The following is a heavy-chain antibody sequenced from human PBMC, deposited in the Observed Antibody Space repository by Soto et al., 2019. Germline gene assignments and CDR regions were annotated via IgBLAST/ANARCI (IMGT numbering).Heavy chain of an antibody. CDR3: VRGFSDY. D-gene: IGHD3-3*01. V-gene: IGHV3-74*01. J-gene: IGHJ4*02. Sequence: EVQLVESGGGLVQPGGSLRLSCAASGFTFSSYWMHWVRQVPGQELVWVSRIITDGSATNYADSVKGRFTISRDNAKNTVYLQMNSLRAEDTAVYYCVRGFSDYWGQGTLVTVSS. CDR2: IITDGSAT. CDR1: GFTFSSYW.